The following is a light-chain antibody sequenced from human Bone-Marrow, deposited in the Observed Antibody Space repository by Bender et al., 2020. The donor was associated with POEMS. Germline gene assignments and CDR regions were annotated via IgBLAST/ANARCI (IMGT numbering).Light chain of an antibody. V-gene: IGLV2-14*01. CDR1: SSDVGGYNF. CDR3: SSYAGSPSYVV. J-gene: IGLJ2*01. Sequence: QSALTQPASVSGSPGQSITISCSGTSSDVGGYNFVSWYQQHPGKAPKLMIYDVSNRPSGVSNRFSASKSGNTASLTISGLQAEDEADYYCSSYAGSPSYVVFGGGTKLTVL. CDR2: DVS.